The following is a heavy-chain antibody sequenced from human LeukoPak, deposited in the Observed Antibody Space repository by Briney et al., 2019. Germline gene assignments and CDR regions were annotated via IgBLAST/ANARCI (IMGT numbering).Heavy chain of an antibody. V-gene: IGHV1-46*01. Sequence: ASVKVSCTASGYAFTSYYMHWVRQAPGQGLEWMAIINPGGGSTSYAQKFQGRVTMTRDTSTSTVYMELSSLRSEDTAVYYCARSGTMVRGVRNYYDYWGQGTLVTVSS. CDR3: ARSGTMVRGVRNYYDY. CDR2: INPGGGST. J-gene: IGHJ4*02. D-gene: IGHD3-10*01. CDR1: GYAFTSYY.